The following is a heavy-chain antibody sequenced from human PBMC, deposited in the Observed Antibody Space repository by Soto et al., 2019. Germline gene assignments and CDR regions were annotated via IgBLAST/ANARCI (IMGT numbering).Heavy chain of an antibody. CDR3: AKDHQSIYYYYYCYMDV. D-gene: IGHD6-6*01. V-gene: IGHV3-30*18. CDR1: GFTFSSYG. CDR2: ISYDGSNK. Sequence: GGSLRLSCAASGFTFSSYGMHWVRQAPGKGLEWVAVISYDGSNKYYADSVKGRFTISRDNSKNTLYLQMNSLRAEDTAVYYCAKDHQSIYYYYYCYMDVWGKGTTVTVSS. J-gene: IGHJ6*03.